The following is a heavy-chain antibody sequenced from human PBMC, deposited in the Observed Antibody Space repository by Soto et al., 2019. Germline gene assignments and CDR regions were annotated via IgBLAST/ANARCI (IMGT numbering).Heavy chain of an antibody. CDR1: GGSISSGGYY. Sequence: QVQLQESGPGLVKPSQTLSLTCTVSGGSISSGGYYWTWIRQHPGKGLEWIGYIYYSGSTYYNPSLKSRVXXXVXXSKNQFSLKLSSVTAADTAVYYCPRRVVRGDPFDSWGQGTLVTVSS. J-gene: IGHJ4*02. D-gene: IGHD3-10*01. CDR3: PRRVVRGDPFDS. CDR2: IYYSGST. V-gene: IGHV4-31*03.